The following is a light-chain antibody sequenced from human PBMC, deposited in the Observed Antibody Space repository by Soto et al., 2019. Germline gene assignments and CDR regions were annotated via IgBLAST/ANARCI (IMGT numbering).Light chain of an antibody. Sequence: EIVLTQAPGTLSLSPGERATLSCRASQRVSSTYLTWYQQKPGQAPRLLIYGASSRATGIPDRFSGSGSGTHFPLTISRLEPEDFAVYYCQQYGSSSWTFGQGTKVEIK. V-gene: IGKV3-20*01. CDR3: QQYGSSSWT. CDR1: QRVSSTY. J-gene: IGKJ1*01. CDR2: GAS.